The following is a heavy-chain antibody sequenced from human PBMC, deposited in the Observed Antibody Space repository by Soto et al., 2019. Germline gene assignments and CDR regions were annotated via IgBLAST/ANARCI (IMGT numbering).Heavy chain of an antibody. CDR3: AKETSGVSLGGMDV. V-gene: IGHV3-66*01. CDR2: IYVSGST. CDR1: GVTVTLNY. J-gene: IGHJ6*02. D-gene: IGHD3-10*01. Sequence: GGSLRLSCAASGVTVTLNYMSWVRQAPGKGLEWVSIIYVSGSTYYADSVKGRFTISRDSSKNTLYLQMNSLRVEDTAVYYCAKETSGVSLGGMDVWGQGTTVTVSS.